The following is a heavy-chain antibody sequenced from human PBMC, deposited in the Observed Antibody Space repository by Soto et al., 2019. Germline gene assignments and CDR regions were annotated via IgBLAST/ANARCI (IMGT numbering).Heavy chain of an antibody. CDR1: GFTFTNYW. V-gene: IGHV3-74*01. CDR2: IDGIGTGT. J-gene: IGHJ4*02. Sequence: EVQLVQSGGGSVQPGGSLRLSCAASGFTFTNYWMHWVRQVPGKGLVWVARIDGIGTGTSYSDSVRGRSTISRDNAENMLYLQMLSLRAEDTAVYYCTTGFEYWGRGNLVTGSS. CDR3: TTGFEY.